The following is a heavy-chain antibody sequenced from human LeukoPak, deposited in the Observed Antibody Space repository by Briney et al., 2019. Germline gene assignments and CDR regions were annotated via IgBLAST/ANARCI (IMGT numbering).Heavy chain of an antibody. Sequence: PGGSLRLSCAASGFTFSSYWMHWVRQAPGKGLVWVPRIKSDGSDIIYADSVKGRFTISTDNAKNMLYLEMNSLRGEDTAVYYCTRKSGHYYGMDVWGKGTTVTVSS. J-gene: IGHJ6*04. CDR2: IKSDGSDI. CDR3: TRKSGHYYGMDV. V-gene: IGHV3-74*01. D-gene: IGHD1-26*01. CDR1: GFTFSSYW.